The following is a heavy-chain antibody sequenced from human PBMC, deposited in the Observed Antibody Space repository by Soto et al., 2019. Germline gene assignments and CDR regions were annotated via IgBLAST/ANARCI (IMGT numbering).Heavy chain of an antibody. V-gene: IGHV3-7*01. CDR2: IKQDGSEK. D-gene: IGHD6-19*01. CDR3: ASSSSGWYDYYYMDV. CDR1: GFTFSSYW. Sequence: PGGSLRLSCAASGFTFSSYWMSWVRQAPGKGLEWVANIKQDGSEKYYVDSVKGRFTISRDNAKNSLYLQMNSLRAEDTAVYYCASSSSGWYDYYYMDVWGKGTTVTVSS. J-gene: IGHJ6*03.